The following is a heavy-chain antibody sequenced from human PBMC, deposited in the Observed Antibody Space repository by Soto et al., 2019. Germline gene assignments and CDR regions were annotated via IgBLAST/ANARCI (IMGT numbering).Heavy chain of an antibody. V-gene: IGHV3-30-3*01. CDR1: GFTFSSYA. D-gene: IGHD3-22*01. J-gene: IGHJ4*02. CDR2: ISYDGSNK. CDR3: ARSHEMGVSGYYFFDY. Sequence: QVQLVESGGGVVQPGRSLRLSCAASGFTFSSYAMHWVRQAPGKGLEWVAVISYDGSNKYYADSVKGRFTISRDNSKNTLYLQMNSLRAEDTAVYYCARSHEMGVSGYYFFDYWGQGTLVTVSS.